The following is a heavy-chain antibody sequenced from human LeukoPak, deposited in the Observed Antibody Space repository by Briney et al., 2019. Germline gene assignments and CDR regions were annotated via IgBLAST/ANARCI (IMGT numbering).Heavy chain of an antibody. J-gene: IGHJ4*02. D-gene: IGHD3-9*01. CDR3: ARLHYDVLTGPFDY. V-gene: IGHV3-7*01. Sequence: GGSLRLSCAASGFTFSAYWTSWVRQAPGKGLEWVANIKQDGSEKYYVDSVKGRFTISRDNAKNSLYLQMNSLRAEDTAVYYCARLHYDVLTGPFDYWGQGTLVTVSS. CDR1: GFTFSAYW. CDR2: IKQDGSEK.